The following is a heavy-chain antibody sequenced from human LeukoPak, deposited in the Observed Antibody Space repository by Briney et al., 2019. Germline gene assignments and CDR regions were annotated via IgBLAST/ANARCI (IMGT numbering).Heavy chain of an antibody. V-gene: IGHV4-59*08. CDR1: GGSISSYY. CDR3: ARHLNYDFWSGYYNPHAFDI. D-gene: IGHD3-3*01. J-gene: IGHJ3*02. Sequence: SETLSLTCTVSGGSISSYYWSWIRQPPGKGLEWIGYIYYSGSTNYNPSLKSRVTISVDTSKSQFSLKLSSVTAADTAVYYCARHLNYDFWSGYYNPHAFDIWGQGTMVTVSS. CDR2: IYYSGST.